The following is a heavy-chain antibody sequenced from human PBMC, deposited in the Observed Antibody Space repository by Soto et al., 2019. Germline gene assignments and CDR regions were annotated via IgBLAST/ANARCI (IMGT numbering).Heavy chain of an antibody. D-gene: IGHD2-8*01. Sequence: ASVKVSCKASGYSFTDYHIHWVRQAPGQGLEWLGRINPKSGGTSTAQKFQGWVTMTTDTSISTASMELTRLTSDDTAIYYCARGDSTDCSNGVCSFFYNHDMDVWGQGTTVTGSS. CDR3: ARGDSTDCSNGVCSFFYNHDMDV. CDR1: GYSFTDYH. CDR2: INPKSGGT. V-gene: IGHV1-2*04. J-gene: IGHJ6*02.